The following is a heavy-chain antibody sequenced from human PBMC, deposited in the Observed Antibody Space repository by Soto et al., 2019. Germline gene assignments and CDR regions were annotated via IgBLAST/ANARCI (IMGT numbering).Heavy chain of an antibody. J-gene: IGHJ4*02. V-gene: IGHV1-69*05. CDR2: IIPMFDTP. CDR1: GGTFSSDS. D-gene: IGHD3-16*01. CDR3: ARDFTGWPPDGVDS. Sequence: SVKVSCKASGGTFSSDSFSWVRQAPGQGLEWMGGIIPMFDTPIYAQKFQDRVTITTDESTSTAYMQLGSLRSGDTAVYYCARDFTGWPPDGVDSWGQGTLVTVSS.